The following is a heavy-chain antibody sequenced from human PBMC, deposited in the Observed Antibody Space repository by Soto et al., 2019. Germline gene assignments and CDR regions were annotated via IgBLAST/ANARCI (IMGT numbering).Heavy chain of an antibody. CDR1: GDSFSSDDYY. J-gene: IGHJ4*02. D-gene: IGHD3-22*01. CDR2: ISYRVDT. CDR3: ASRTFTYYYDSSGYYYGY. Sequence: SETLSLTCTVSGDSFSSDDYYWSWIRQPPGKGLEWIGYISYRVDTYYSPSLKSRVTMSIDTSKNQFSLNVSSVTAADTAVYYCASRTFTYYYDSSGYYYGYWGQGTLVTVSS. V-gene: IGHV4-30-4*01.